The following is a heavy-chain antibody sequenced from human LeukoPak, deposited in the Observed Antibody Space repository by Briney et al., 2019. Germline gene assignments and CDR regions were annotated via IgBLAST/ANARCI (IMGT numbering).Heavy chain of an antibody. D-gene: IGHD5-18*01. V-gene: IGHV4-4*02. CDR1: GGSISSSNW. Sequence: SETLSLTCAVSGGSISSSNWWNWVRQPPGKGLEWIGEINHSGSTNYNPSLKSRVTISVDTSKNQFSLKLSSVTAADTAVYYCARGGLWSPYYYYGMDVWGQGTTVTVSS. CDR2: INHSGST. CDR3: ARGGLWSPYYYYGMDV. J-gene: IGHJ6*02.